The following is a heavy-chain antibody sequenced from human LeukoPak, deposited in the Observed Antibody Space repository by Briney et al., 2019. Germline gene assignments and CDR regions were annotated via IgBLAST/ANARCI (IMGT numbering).Heavy chain of an antibody. V-gene: IGHV1-2*06. D-gene: IGHD2-8*01. CDR3: ASVYLYGMDV. J-gene: IGHJ6*02. CDR1: GYTFTGYY. Sequence: ASVKVSCKASGYTFTGYYMHWVRQAPGQGLEWMGRINPNSGGTKYAQKFQGRVTMTRDTPTNTVYMELSSLRTEDTAVYYCASVYLYGMDVWGQGTTVTVSS. CDR2: INPNSGGT.